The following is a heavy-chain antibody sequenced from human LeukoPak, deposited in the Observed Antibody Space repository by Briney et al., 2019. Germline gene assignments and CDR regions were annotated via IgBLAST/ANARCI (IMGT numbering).Heavy chain of an antibody. CDR1: GFTFSSYS. CDR2: ISSSSSYI. J-gene: IGHJ5*02. V-gene: IGHV3-21*01. D-gene: IGHD6-13*01. CDR3: ARSGYSSSPSLRWFDP. Sequence: PGRSLRLSCAASGFTFSSYSMNWVRQAPGKGLEWVSSISSSSSYIYYADSVKGRFTISRDNAKNSLYLQMNSLRAEDTAVYYCARSGYSSSPSLRWFDPWGQGTLVTVSS.